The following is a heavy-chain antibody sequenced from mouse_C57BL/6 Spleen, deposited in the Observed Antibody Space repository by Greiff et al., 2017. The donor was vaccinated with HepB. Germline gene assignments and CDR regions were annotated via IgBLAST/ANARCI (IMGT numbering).Heavy chain of an antibody. Sequence: EVKLMESGGGLVKPGGSLKLSCAASGFTFSDYGMHWVRQAPEKGLEWVAYISSGSSTIYYADTLKGRFTISRDNAKNTLFLQMTSLRSEDTAMYYCASPNYYGSSLYYAMDYWGQGTSVTVSS. J-gene: IGHJ4*01. CDR1: GFTFSDYG. CDR2: ISSGSSTI. D-gene: IGHD1-1*01. V-gene: IGHV5-17*01. CDR3: ASPNYYGSSLYYAMDY.